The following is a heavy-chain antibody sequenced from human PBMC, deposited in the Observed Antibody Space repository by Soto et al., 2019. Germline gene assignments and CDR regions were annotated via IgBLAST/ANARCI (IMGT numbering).Heavy chain of an antibody. CDR2: THYRSKWYY. D-gene: IGHD1-26*01. J-gene: IGHJ4*01. Sequence: SQTLSLTCVITGDSVSSNSAGWSWVRQSPSRGLGWLGRTHYRSKWYYEYAVSVRGRITINPDTSKNQYSLQLNSVTPEDTAVYFCARGEQYSGRIFDYWGQGTLVTVSS. V-gene: IGHV6-1*01. CDR1: GDSVSSNSAG. CDR3: ARGEQYSGRIFDY.